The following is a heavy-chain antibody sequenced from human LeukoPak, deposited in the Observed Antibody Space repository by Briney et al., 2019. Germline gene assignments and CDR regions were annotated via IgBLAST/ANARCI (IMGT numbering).Heavy chain of an antibody. CDR2: INPNSGGS. J-gene: IGHJ3*02. Sequence: EASVKVSCKASGYTFTVYYLHWVRQAPGQGLEWMGWINPNSGGSNYAQKFQGRVTMTRDTSISTAYMELSRLRSDDTAVYYCARDGNWGSLRGAFDIWGQGTIVTVSS. CDR3: ARDGNWGSLRGAFDI. CDR1: GYTFTVYY. D-gene: IGHD7-27*01. V-gene: IGHV1-2*02.